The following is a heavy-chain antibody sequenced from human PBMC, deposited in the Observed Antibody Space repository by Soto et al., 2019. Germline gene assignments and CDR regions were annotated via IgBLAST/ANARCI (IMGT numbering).Heavy chain of an antibody. D-gene: IGHD3-3*01. CDR1: GGSFSGYY. V-gene: IGHV4-34*01. CDR2: INHSGST. CDR3: ARTVGHTIFGVVIIRDAFDI. Sequence: SETLSLTCAVYGGSFSGYYWSWIRQPPGKGLEWIGEINHSGSTNYNPSLKSRVTISVDTSKNQFSLKLSSVTAADTAVYYCARTVGHTIFGVVIIRDAFDIWGQGTMVTVSS. J-gene: IGHJ3*02.